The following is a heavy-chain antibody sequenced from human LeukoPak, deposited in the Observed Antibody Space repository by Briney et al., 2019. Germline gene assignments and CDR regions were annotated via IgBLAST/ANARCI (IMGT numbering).Heavy chain of an antibody. Sequence: ASVKVSCKASGYTFTSYGISWVRQAPGQGLEWMGGIIPIFGTANYAQKFQGRVTITTDESTSTAYMELSSLRSEDTAVYYCACSYTSRAFDIWGQGTMVTVSS. CDR3: ACSYTSRAFDI. CDR2: IIPIFGTA. D-gene: IGHD2-15*01. CDR1: GYTFTSYG. V-gene: IGHV1-69*05. J-gene: IGHJ3*02.